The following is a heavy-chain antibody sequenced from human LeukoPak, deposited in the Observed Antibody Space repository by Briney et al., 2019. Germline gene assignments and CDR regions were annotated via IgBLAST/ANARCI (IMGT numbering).Heavy chain of an antibody. Sequence: SETLSLTCIVSGDPINSYYWSWIRQPAGKGLEWVGAIYSSGSTTYSPSLKSRVTMSVDTSKNQFSLKLSSVTASDSAVYYCARGSSGWFLHFFDPWGQGTLVTVSS. CDR1: GDPINSYY. CDR2: IYSSGST. D-gene: IGHD6-19*01. V-gene: IGHV4-4*07. J-gene: IGHJ5*02. CDR3: ARGSSGWFLHFFDP.